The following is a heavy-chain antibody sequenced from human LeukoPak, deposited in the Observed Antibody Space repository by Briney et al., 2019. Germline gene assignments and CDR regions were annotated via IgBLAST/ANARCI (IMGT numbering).Heavy chain of an antibody. Sequence: SVKVSCKASGGTFSSYAISWVRQAPGQGLEWMGGIIPIFGTANYAQKFQGRVTITADESTSTAYMELSSLRSEDTAVYYCARVGDTYYYDSSGYYYSDYWGQGTLVTVSS. J-gene: IGHJ4*02. CDR2: IIPIFGTA. CDR3: ARVGDTYYYDSSGYYYSDY. V-gene: IGHV1-69*13. D-gene: IGHD3-22*01. CDR1: GGTFSSYA.